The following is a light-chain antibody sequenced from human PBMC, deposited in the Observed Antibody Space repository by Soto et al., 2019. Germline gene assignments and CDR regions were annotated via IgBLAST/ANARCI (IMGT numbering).Light chain of an antibody. CDR2: GNN. CDR3: QSYDSSLSGHVV. Sequence: QPVLTQPPSVSGAPGQRVTISCTGSSSNIGAHYDVHWYQQLPGTAPKLLIYGNNNRPSGVPDRFSGSKSGTSASLAITGLQAEDEADYYCQSYDSSLSGHVVFGGGTKLTVL. CDR1: SSNIGAHYD. V-gene: IGLV1-40*01. J-gene: IGLJ2*01.